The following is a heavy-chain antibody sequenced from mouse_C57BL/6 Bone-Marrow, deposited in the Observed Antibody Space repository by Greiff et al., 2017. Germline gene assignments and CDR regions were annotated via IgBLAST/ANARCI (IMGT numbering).Heavy chain of an antibody. CDR2: IYPGSGNT. J-gene: IGHJ2*01. CDR1: GYSFTSYY. Sequence: QVQLKESGPELVKPGASVKISCKASGYSFTSYYIHWVKQRPGQGLEWIGWIYPGSGNTKYNEKFKGKATLTADTSSSTAYMQLSSLTAEDSAVYYCASTVVDYWGQGTTLTVSS. D-gene: IGHD1-1*01. V-gene: IGHV1-66*01. CDR3: ASTVVDY.